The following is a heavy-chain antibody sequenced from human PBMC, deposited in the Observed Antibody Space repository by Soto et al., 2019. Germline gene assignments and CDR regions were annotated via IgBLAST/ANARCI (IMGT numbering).Heavy chain of an antibody. CDR2: IYWDDDK. D-gene: IGHD3-10*01. Sequence: QITLKESGPPLVKPTQTLTLTCTFSGFSLTTGGVGVGWIRQRPGKALEWLALIYWDDDKRYSPSLKNRLTITTDTAKNHVALTVTSMDPGDTGTYYCARAQWLGDPLDYRGQGTLVTVSS. CDR1: GFSLTTGGVG. J-gene: IGHJ4*02. V-gene: IGHV2-5*02. CDR3: ARAQWLGDPLDY.